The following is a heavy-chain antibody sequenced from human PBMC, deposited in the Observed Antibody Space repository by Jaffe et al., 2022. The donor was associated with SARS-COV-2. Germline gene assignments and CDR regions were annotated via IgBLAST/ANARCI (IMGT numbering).Heavy chain of an antibody. Sequence: QVQLVESGGGVVQPGRSLRLSCAASGFTFSSYGMHWVRQAPGKGLEWVAVIWYDGSNKYYADSVKGRFTISRDNSKNTLYLQMNSLRAEDTAVYYCARDLGSGYYCSSMDVWGQGTTVTVSS. CDR3: ARDLGSGYYCSSMDV. CDR1: GFTFSSYG. CDR2: IWYDGSNK. V-gene: IGHV3-33*01. J-gene: IGHJ6*02. D-gene: IGHD3-22*01.